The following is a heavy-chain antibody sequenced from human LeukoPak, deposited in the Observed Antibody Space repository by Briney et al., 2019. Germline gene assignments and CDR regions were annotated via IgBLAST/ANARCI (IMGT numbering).Heavy chain of an antibody. J-gene: IGHJ3*01. CDR2: ISGDGDKA. CDR1: GFTFTTYA. V-gene: IGHV3-23*01. D-gene: IGHD6-19*01. CDR3: VKDLALAGTGGGFDV. Sequence: PGGSLRLSCTASGFTFTTYAINWVRQAPGKGLEWVSGISGDGDKAFYADSVNGRFSISRDNSKYSVSLQMSSLRPDDTALYYCVKDLALAGTGGGFDVWGQGTRVAVSS.